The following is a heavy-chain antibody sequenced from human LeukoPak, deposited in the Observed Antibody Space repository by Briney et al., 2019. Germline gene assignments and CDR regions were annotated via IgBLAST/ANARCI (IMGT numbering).Heavy chain of an antibody. V-gene: IGHV1-2*02. CDR2: INPNSGDT. Sequence: ASVKVSCKASGYTFTGYYMHWVRQAPGQGLEWMGWINPNSGDTNYAQEFQGRVTVTRDTSISTAYMELSGLTSDDTAVYYCARTAFQFGDYYYYMDVWGKGTTVTVSS. D-gene: IGHD3-3*02. CDR1: GYTFTGYY. J-gene: IGHJ6*03. CDR3: ARTAFQFGDYYYYMDV.